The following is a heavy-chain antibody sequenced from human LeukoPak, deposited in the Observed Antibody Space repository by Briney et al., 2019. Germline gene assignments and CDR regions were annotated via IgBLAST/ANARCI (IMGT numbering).Heavy chain of an antibody. D-gene: IGHD1-26*01. J-gene: IGHJ4*02. V-gene: IGHV4-59*08. CDR3: ARHGGSLGYFDY. CDR1: GGSISTYY. CDR2: VFYSGTT. Sequence: SATLSLTCSVSGGSISTYYWSWIRQTPGKGLEWIGYVFYSGTTNYNPSLKGRVTISSDTSKNQFSLNLRSVNVADTAIYYCARHGGSLGYFDYWGQGTLVTVSS.